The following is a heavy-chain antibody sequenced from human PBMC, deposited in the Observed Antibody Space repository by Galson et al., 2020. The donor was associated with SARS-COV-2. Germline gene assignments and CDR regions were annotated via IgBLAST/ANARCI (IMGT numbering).Heavy chain of an antibody. V-gene: IGHV1-8*01. CDR3: AREVGRCTNGVCYRFFDY. CDR2: MNPNSGNT. J-gene: IGHJ4*02. D-gene: IGHD2-8*01. Sequence: ASVKVSCKASGYTFTSYDINWVRQATGQGLEWMGWMNPNSGNTGYAQKFQGRVTMTRNTSISTAYMELSSLRSEDTAVYYCAREVGRCTNGVCYRFFDYWGQGTLVTVSS. CDR1: GYTFTSYD.